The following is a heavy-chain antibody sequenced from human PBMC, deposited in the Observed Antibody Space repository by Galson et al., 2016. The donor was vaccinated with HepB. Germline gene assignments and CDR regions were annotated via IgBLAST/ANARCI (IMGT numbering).Heavy chain of an antibody. CDR1: GFTFSSYC. J-gene: IGHJ4*02. CDR2: INSDDSNT. Sequence: SLRLSCAASGFTFSSYCMHWVRQAPGKGLVWVSRINSDDSNTNYADSVQGRFTISRDNTKNTLYLQMNSLSAEDTAVYYCARGGGYYYFDYWGQGNLVTVSS. D-gene: IGHD2-21*01. V-gene: IGHV3-74*01. CDR3: ARGGGYYYFDY.